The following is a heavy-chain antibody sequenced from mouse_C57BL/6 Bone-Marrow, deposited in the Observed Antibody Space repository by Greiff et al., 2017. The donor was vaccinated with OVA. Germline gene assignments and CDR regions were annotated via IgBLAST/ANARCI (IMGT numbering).Heavy chain of an antibody. CDR2: ISSGGSYT. Sequence: EVHLVESGGDLVKPGGSLKLSCAASGFTFSSYGMSWVRQTPDKRLEWVATISSGGSYTYYPDSVKGRFTISRDNAKNTLYLQMSRLKSEDTAMYYCARRKDNWAWFAYWGQGTLVTVSA. D-gene: IGHD4-1*02. CDR1: GFTFSSYG. V-gene: IGHV5-6*01. CDR3: ARRKDNWAWFAY. J-gene: IGHJ3*01.